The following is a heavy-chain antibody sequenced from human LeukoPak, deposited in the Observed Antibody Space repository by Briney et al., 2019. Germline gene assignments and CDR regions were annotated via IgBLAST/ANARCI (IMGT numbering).Heavy chain of an antibody. D-gene: IGHD2-2*01. CDR3: AKFPIVVVPAAGY. Sequence: GGSLRLSCAASAFTFSSYWMHWVRQAPGKGLVWVSRINNDGISTSYADSVKGRFTISRDNAKNTLYLQMNSLRAEDTAVYYCAKFPIVVVPAAGYWGQGTLVTVSS. CDR1: AFTFSSYW. CDR2: INNDGIST. V-gene: IGHV3-74*01. J-gene: IGHJ4*02.